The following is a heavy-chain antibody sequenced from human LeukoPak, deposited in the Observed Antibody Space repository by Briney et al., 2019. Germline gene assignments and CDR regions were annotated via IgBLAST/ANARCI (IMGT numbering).Heavy chain of an antibody. CDR1: GFTFSSYS. D-gene: IGHD2-15*01. CDR3: ARGSCSGGNCYSGGGYYYFGMAV. J-gene: IGHJ6*02. CDR2: ISSSSSYI. V-gene: IGHV3-21*01. Sequence: GGSLRLSCAASGFTFSSYSMNWVRQAPGKGLEWVSSISSSSSYIFYADSVQGRFSISRDNAKNSVYLQMNSLRAEDTAVYYCARGSCSGGNCYSGGGYYYFGMAVWGQGTTVTVSS.